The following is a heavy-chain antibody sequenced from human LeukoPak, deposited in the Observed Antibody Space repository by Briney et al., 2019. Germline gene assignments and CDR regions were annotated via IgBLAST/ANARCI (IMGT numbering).Heavy chain of an antibody. CDR3: ARELCSTTTCYFDN. CDR2: IYYTGST. J-gene: IGHJ4*02. D-gene: IGHD2-2*01. V-gene: IGHV4-59*01. Sequence: SETLSLTCTVSGGSISSYYWSWIRQPPGKGLEWIGYIYYTGSTNYNPSLKSRVTISVDTSKKHFSLKLNSVTAADTAAYYCARELCSTTTCYFDNWGQGTLVTVSS. CDR1: GGSISSYY.